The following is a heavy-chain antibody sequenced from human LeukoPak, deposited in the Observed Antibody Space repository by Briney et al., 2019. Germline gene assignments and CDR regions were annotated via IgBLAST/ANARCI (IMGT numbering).Heavy chain of an antibody. CDR1: GGTAFTNYA. J-gene: IGHJ4*02. CDR2: FISLLGTT. Sequence: SVKMSSKTSGGTAFTNYAINWVRQAPGQGLEWMGGFISLLGTTNYARKFQGRVTIPADESTTTAYMELYSLTSADTAVYYCATGPVPGEVDSYLDYWGQGTRVTVSS. D-gene: IGHD3-10*01. V-gene: IGHV1-69*01. CDR3: ATGPVPGEVDSYLDY.